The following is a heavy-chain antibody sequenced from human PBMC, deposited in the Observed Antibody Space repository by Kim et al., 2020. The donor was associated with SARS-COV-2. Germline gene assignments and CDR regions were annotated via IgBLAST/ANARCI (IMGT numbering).Heavy chain of an antibody. J-gene: IGHJ4*02. CDR3: AKDLLYVPGRGYFDS. D-gene: IGHD3-10*01. Sequence: ANTVRARFTISRDNSKNTLVLQMDSLRVDDTAVYYCAKDLLYVPGRGYFDSWGQGVLVTVSS. V-gene: IGHV3-23*01.